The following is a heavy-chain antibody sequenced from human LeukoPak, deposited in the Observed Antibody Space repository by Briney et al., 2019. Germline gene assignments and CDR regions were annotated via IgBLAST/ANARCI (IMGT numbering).Heavy chain of an antibody. CDR2: ISYAGNIK. CDR1: GFTFRSYA. V-gene: IGHV3-30*04. Sequence: GGSLRLSCAASGFTFRSYAMHWVRQAPGKGLEWVALISYAGNIKYYADSVKGRFIISRDNSKNTLYLQMNSLRAEDTAVYYCARDPQFPDNYYYYMDVWGKGTTVTVSS. CDR3: ARDPQFPDNYYYYMDV. D-gene: IGHD1-14*01. J-gene: IGHJ6*03.